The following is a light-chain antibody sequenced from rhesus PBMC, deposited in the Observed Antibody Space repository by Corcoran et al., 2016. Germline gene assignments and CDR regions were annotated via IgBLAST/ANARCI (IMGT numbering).Light chain of an antibody. CDR2: GVS. CDR3: QQYYNWPLT. J-gene: IGKJ3*01. CDR1: QSVSSS. Sequence: EIVMTQSPATLSLSPGERATLSCRASQSVSSSLAWYQQKPGQAPGLLMNGVSSRATGIPDRFTGRGSGTEFTLTISSLEPEDFAVYCCQQYYNWPLTFGPGTKLDIK. V-gene: IGKV3-42*03.